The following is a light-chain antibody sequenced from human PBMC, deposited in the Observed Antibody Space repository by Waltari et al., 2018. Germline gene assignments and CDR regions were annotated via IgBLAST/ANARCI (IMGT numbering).Light chain of an antibody. J-gene: IGLJ3*02. Sequence: QSALTQPASVSGSPRQSITISCTGTSSDVGGYNYVSWYQQHPGKVPKLLIFDVSNRPSGVSNRFSGSKSGNTASLTISGLQAEDESDYYCCSFTSRSTWVFGGGTKLTVL. CDR1: SSDVGGYNY. CDR3: CSFTSRSTWV. V-gene: IGLV2-14*01. CDR2: DVS.